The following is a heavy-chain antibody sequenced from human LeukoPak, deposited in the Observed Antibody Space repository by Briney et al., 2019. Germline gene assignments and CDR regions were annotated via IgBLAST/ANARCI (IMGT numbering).Heavy chain of an antibody. CDR1: GYTFTSYG. J-gene: IGHJ4*02. CDR2: ISAYNGNT. V-gene: IGHV1-18*01. Sequence: ASVRVSCKASGYTFTSYGISWVRQAPGQGLEWMGWISAYNGNTNYAQKLQGRVTMTTDTSTSTAYMELRSLRSDDTAVYYCARFMITFGGVIVLPFDYWGQGTLVTVSS. D-gene: IGHD3-16*02. CDR3: ARFMITFGGVIVLPFDY.